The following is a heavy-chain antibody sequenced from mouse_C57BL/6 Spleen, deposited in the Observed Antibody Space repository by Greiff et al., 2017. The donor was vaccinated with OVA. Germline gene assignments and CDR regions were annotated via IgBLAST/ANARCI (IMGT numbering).Heavy chain of an antibody. J-gene: IGHJ3*01. CDR2: LSSGGSYT. V-gene: IGHV5-6*01. CDR1: GFTFSSYG. D-gene: IGHD1-1*01. CDR3: ARRDYYGSSYGFAY. Sequence: EVQLVESGGDLVKPGGSLKLSCAASGFTFSSYGMSWVRQPPDTRLEWVATLSSGGSYTYYPGSVKGGFPISRDNAKNTLYLQMSSLKSEDTAMYYCARRDYYGSSYGFAYWGQGTLVTVSA.